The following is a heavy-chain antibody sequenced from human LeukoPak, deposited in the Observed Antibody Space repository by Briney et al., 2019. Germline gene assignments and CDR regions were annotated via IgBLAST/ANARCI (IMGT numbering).Heavy chain of an antibody. Sequence: SETLSLTCAVYGGSFSGYAWSWIRRPPGKGLEWIGEICRSGSASYNPSLKSRVTMSVDTSKNQFSLDLNSVTAADTAMYYCASGGYWRFDYWGQGSLVTVSS. J-gene: IGHJ4*02. D-gene: IGHD1-1*01. CDR1: GGSFSGYA. V-gene: IGHV4-34*01. CDR2: ICRSGSA. CDR3: ASGGYWRFDY.